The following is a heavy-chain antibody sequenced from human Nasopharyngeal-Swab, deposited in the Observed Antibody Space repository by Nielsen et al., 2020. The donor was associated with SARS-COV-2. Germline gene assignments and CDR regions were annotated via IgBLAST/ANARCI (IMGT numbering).Heavy chain of an antibody. Sequence: GGSLRLSCAASGFTFDDYAMHWVRQAPGKGLEWVSGISWNSGSKGYADSVKGRFTISRDNAKNSLYLQMNSLRAEDTALYYCAKAPTMVRGVLDYWGQGTLVTVSS. CDR2: ISWNSGSK. CDR3: AKAPTMVRGVLDY. V-gene: IGHV3-9*01. D-gene: IGHD3-10*01. J-gene: IGHJ4*02. CDR1: GFTFDDYA.